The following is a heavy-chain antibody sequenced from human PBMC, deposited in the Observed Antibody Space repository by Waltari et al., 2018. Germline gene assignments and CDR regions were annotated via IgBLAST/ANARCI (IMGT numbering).Heavy chain of an antibody. V-gene: IGHV4-39*07. CDR1: DDSTRYSSYF. Sequence: LQLQESGPGLVKASETLSLNCTVSDDSTRYSSYFWGWIRQPPGKGLEWIGSVYISGTTYYNPSLKGRVPMSLETSKNQFSLKLKSVTAADTAVYYCARGGYYYDPLGDSWGQGTLVTVSS. D-gene: IGHD3-22*01. CDR2: VYISGTT. CDR3: ARGGYYYDPLGDS. J-gene: IGHJ5*01.